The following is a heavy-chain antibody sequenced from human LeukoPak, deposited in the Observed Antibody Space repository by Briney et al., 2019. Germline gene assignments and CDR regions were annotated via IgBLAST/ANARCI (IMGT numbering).Heavy chain of an antibody. CDR2: INPNSGGT. Sequence: ASVTVSCTASGYTFTGYYMHWVRQAPGQGLEWMGWINPNSGGTNYAQKFQGRVTMTRDTSISTAYMELSRLGSDDTAVYYCASLNIGYPYFDYWGQGTLVTVSS. D-gene: IGHD3-16*02. CDR1: GYTFTGYY. J-gene: IGHJ4*02. CDR3: ASLNIGYPYFDY. V-gene: IGHV1-2*02.